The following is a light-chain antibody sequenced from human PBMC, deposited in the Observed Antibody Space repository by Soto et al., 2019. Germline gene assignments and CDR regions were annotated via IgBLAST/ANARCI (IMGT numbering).Light chain of an antibody. J-gene: IGKJ2*01. Sequence: ETVMTQSPATLSVSPGERATLSCRASQSVSSNLAWYQQTPGQAPRLLIYGASTRATGIPARFSGSGSGTELTLTISSLQSEDFAVYYCQQYNNWPRTFGQGTKLEIK. CDR1: QSVSSN. V-gene: IGKV3-15*01. CDR2: GAS. CDR3: QQYNNWPRT.